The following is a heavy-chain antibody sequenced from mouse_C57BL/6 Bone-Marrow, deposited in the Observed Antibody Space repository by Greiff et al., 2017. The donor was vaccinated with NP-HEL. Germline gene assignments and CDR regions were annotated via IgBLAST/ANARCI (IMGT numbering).Heavy chain of an antibody. CDR3: ARPTVASYYFDY. D-gene: IGHD1-1*01. CDR1: GFTFSDYG. V-gene: IGHV5-17*01. Sequence: EVKLVESGGGLVKPGGSLKLSCAASGFTFSDYGMHWVRQAPEKGLEWVAYISSGSSTIYYADPVKGRFTISRDNAKNTLFLQMTSLRSEDTAMYYCARPTVASYYFDYWGQGTTLTVSS. J-gene: IGHJ2*01. CDR2: ISSGSSTI.